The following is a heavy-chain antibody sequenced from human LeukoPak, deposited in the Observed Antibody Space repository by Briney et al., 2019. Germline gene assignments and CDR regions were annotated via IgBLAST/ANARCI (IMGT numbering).Heavy chain of an antibody. J-gene: IGHJ4*02. CDR1: GFTFSSYA. CDR2: FSGSGGST. Sequence: GGSLRLSCAASGFTFSSYAMSWVRQAPGKGLEWVSAFSGSGGSTYYADSVKGRFTISRDNSKNTLYLQMNSLRAEDTAVYYCARSGLSRFDYWGQGTLVTVSS. V-gene: IGHV3-23*01. D-gene: IGHD4/OR15-4a*01. CDR3: ARSGLSRFDY.